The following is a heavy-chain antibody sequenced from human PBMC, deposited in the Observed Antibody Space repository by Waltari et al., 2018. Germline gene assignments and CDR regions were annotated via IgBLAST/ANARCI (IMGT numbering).Heavy chain of an antibody. D-gene: IGHD6-6*01. CDR3: VRPPYSSWSAYSFDY. CDR2: VYTGDSDT. Sequence: DVQLVQSGAEMKKPGESLRISCKGSGYTFATYWIGWVREMPGKGLEWMGFVYTGDSDTRYSPPFQGQVTISADTSISPVDLKWSSLKPSDTAMYYCVRPPYSSWSAYSFDYWGQGTQVTVCS. V-gene: IGHV5-51*01. J-gene: IGHJ4*02. CDR1: GYTFATYW.